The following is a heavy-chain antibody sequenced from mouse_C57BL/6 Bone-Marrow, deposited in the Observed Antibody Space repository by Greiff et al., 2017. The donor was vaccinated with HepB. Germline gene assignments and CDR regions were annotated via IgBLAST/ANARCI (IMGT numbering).Heavy chain of an antibody. V-gene: IGHV1-69*01. CDR2: IDPSDSYT. J-gene: IGHJ3*01. CDR1: GYTFTSYW. Sequence: VQLQQPGAELVMPGASVKLSCKASGYTFTSYWMHWVKQRPGQGLEWIGEIDPSDSYTNYNQKFKGKSTLTADKSSSTAYMQLSSLTSEDSAVYYCARKESAGDAFDYWGQGTLVTVSA. CDR3: ARKESAGDAFDY.